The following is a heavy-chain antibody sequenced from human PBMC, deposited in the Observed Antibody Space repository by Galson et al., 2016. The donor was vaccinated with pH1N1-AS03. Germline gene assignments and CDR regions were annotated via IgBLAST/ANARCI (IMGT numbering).Heavy chain of an antibody. Sequence: SVKVSCKASGYIFTDFYVHWVRQAPGQGLEWMGWINPENGVTNYAQKFQAWVTMTGDTSISTAYMELHGLKSDDTAVYYCARDPRGPCSSATCATTYYFGGDVWGHGTLVTVSS. CDR1: GYIFTDFY. D-gene: IGHD3-10*01. V-gene: IGHV1-2*04. J-gene: IGHJ4*01. CDR3: ARDPRGPCSSATCATTYYFGGDV. CDR2: INPENGVT.